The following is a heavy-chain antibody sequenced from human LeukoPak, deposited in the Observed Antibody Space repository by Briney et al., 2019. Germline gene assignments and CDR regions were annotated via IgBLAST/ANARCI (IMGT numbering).Heavy chain of an antibody. J-gene: IGHJ4*02. CDR1: GGSISDYY. Sequence: SETLSLTCTVSGGSISDYYWGWIRQAPGKGLEWIGYIYYSGSTNYNPSLKSRVSISLDTSKNQFSLKLSSVTAADTAVYYCARGQNSSSWYRTKYFDYWGQGTLVTVSS. V-gene: IGHV4-59*12. D-gene: IGHD6-13*01. CDR3: ARGQNSSSWYRTKYFDY. CDR2: IYYSGST.